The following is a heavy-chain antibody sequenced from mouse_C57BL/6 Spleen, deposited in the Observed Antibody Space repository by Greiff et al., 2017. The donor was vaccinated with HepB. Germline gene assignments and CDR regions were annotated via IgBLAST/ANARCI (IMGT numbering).Heavy chain of an antibody. V-gene: IGHV1-43*01. CDR2: INPSTGGT. CDR3: ARGAGSSWYFDV. CDR1: GYSFTGYY. D-gene: IGHD1-1*01. Sequence: VHVKQSGPELVKPGASVKISCKASGYSFTGYYMHWVKQSSEKSLEWIGEINPSTGGTSYNQKFKGKATLTVDKSSSKAYMQLKSLTSEDSAVYYCARGAGSSWYFDVWGTGTTVTVSS. J-gene: IGHJ1*03.